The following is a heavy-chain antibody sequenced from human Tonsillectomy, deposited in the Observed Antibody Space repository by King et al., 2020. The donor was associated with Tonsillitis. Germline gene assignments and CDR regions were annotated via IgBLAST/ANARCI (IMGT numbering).Heavy chain of an antibody. CDR3: ARDRGGYVSRGWFDP. CDR1: GFTFSSYG. V-gene: IGHV3-33*08. J-gene: IGHJ5*02. Sequence: VQLVESGGGVVQPGRSLRLSCAASGFTFSSYGMHWVRQAPGKGLEWVAVIWYDGSNKYYADSVKGRFTISRDNSKNTLYLQMNSLRAEDTAVYYCARDRGGYVSRGWFDPWGQGTLVTVSS. CDR2: IWYDGSNK. D-gene: IGHD3-16*01.